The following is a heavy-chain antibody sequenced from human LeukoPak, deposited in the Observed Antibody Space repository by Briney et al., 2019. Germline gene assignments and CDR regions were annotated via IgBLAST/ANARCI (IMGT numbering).Heavy chain of an antibody. CDR2: IYAGDSST. V-gene: IGHV5-51*01. CDR1: GFTFITYS. CDR3: ARHSCYDS. J-gene: IGHJ4*02. D-gene: IGHD3-16*01. Sequence: GASLKISSKGSGFTFITYSFAWVRQMPGKGLEWMGVIYAGDSSTRYSPSFQGQVTISVDKSISTAYLQWSSLKASDSAIYYCARHSCYDSWGQGTLVTVSS.